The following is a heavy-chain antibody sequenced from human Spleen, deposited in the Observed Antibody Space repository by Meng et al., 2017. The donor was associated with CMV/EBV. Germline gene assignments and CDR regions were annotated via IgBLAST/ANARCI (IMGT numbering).Heavy chain of an antibody. CDR1: GFTFSNAW. D-gene: IGHD6-6*01. CDR3: ARRFSSSGLY. J-gene: IGHJ4*02. V-gene: IGHV3-48*04. Sequence: GGSLRLSCAASGFTFSNAWMNWVRQAPGKGLEWLSYISSGGSTIFYADSVRGRFTISRDNAKNSLFLQMNSLRVNDTAVYYCARRFSSSGLYWGQGTLVTVSS. CDR2: ISSGGSTI.